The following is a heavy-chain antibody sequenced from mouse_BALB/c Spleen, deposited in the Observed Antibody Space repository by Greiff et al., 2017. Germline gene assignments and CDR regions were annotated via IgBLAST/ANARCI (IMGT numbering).Heavy chain of an antibody. V-gene: IGHV3-2*02. CDR2: ISYSGST. J-gene: IGHJ1*01. D-gene: IGHD2-4*01. Sequence: EVKLVESGPGLVKPSQSLSLTCTVTGYSITSDYAWNWIRQFPGNKLEWMGDISYSGSTSYNPSLKSRISITRDTSKNQFFLQLNSVTTEDTATYYWARRINPRYFDVWGAGTTVTVSS. CDR1: GYSITSDYA. CDR3: ARRINPRYFDV.